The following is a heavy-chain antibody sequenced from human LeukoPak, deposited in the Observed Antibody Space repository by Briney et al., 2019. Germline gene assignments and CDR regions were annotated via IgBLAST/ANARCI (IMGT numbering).Heavy chain of an antibody. J-gene: IGHJ4*02. D-gene: IGHD3-22*01. CDR1: GFTFSGYA. V-gene: IGHV3-30*18. CDR2: MSYDGSNK. Sequence: GTSLRLSCAASGFTFSGYAMHWVRQAPGKGLEWVAVMSYDGSNKYYVDSVKGRFTVSRDNSKNTLYLQMNSLRAEDTAVYYCAKDIYYDSSGYRGYFDYWGQGTLVTVSS. CDR3: AKDIYYDSSGYRGYFDY.